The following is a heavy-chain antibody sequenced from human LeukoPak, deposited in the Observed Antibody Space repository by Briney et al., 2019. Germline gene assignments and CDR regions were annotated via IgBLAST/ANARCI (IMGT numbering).Heavy chain of an antibody. J-gene: IGHJ4*02. CDR1: GGTFSTSS. D-gene: IGHD3-22*01. CDR2: IIPIFDTA. CDR3: ATDSHDSSGYFSIDY. V-gene: IGHV1-69*13. Sequence: GASVKVSCKASGGTFSTSSISWVRQAPGQGLEWMGGIIPIFDTANYAQKFQGTVTITADESTSTAYMELSSLKSEDTAVYFCATDSHDSSGYFSIDYWGREPWSPSPQ.